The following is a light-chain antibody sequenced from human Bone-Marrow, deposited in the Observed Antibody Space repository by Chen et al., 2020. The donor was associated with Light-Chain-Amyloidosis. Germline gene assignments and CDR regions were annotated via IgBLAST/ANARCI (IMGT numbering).Light chain of an antibody. CDR2: DVS. Sequence: QSALTQPPSVSGPLGQSTTFSCTGTSSDMGDYNYVSWYQQHPGKAPKLMIYDVSNRPSGVSDRFSGSKSGVTASLTIAGLQAEDEADYFCSSYTSSSTRVFGGGTKLTVL. J-gene: IGLJ3*02. CDR3: SSYTSSSTRV. V-gene: IGLV2-14*01. CDR1: SSDMGDYNY.